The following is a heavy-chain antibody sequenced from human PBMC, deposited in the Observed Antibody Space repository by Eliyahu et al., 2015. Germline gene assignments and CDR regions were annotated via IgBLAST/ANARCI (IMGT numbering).Heavy chain of an antibody. CDR2: ISWNSGSI. D-gene: IGHD6-19*01. J-gene: IGHJ4*02. Sequence: EVQLVESGGGLVQPGRSLRLXCAASGFPFDDYAMHWVRQAPGKGLEWVSGISWNSGSIGYADSVKGRFTISRDNAKNSLYLQMNSLRAEDTALYYCAVYSSGEHARGFDYWGQGTLVTVSS. CDR1: GFPFDDYA. V-gene: IGHV3-9*01. CDR3: AVYSSGEHARGFDY.